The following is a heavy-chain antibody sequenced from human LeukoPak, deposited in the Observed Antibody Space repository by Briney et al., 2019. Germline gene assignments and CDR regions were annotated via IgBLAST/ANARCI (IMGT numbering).Heavy chain of an antibody. V-gene: IGHV4-59*01. CDR2: IYYSGST. Sequence: SETLSLTCTVSGGSISNKYWSWIRQPPGKGLEWIGYIYYSGSTNYNPSLKSRVTILVDTSKNQFSLKLSSVTAADTAVYFCARDWGLEARPGYMDVWGKGTTVTISS. CDR3: ARDWGLEARPGYMDV. CDR1: GGSISNKY. J-gene: IGHJ6*03. D-gene: IGHD6-6*01.